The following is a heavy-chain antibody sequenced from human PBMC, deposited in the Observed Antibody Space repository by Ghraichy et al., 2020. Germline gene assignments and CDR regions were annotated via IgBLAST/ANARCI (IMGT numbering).Heavy chain of an antibody. J-gene: IGHJ4*02. CDR1: GGSISSYY. V-gene: IGHV4-59*01. CDR3: ARGRTYYYDSSGEGDYFDY. Sequence: SETLSLTCTVSGGSISSYYWSWIRQPPGKGLEWIGYIYYSGSTNYNPSLKSRVTISVDTSKNQFSLKLSSVTAADTAVYYCARGRTYYYDSSGEGDYFDYWGQGTLVTVSS. D-gene: IGHD3-22*01. CDR2: IYYSGST.